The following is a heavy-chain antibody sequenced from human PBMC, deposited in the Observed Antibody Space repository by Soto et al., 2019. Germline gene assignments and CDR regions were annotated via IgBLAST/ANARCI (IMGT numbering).Heavy chain of an antibody. CDR2: IWGSGDRT. Sequence: GGSLRLSCAASGFAFRTYAMAWVRQAPGKGLEWVSGIWGSGDRTFYADSVKGRFTISRVNSRNTLYLQMYSLTAEDTALYYCAKTGPYCGGDCSRYFYGMDVWGQGTTVTVSS. D-gene: IGHD2-21*02. V-gene: IGHV3-23*01. J-gene: IGHJ6*02. CDR1: GFAFRTYA. CDR3: AKTGPYCGGDCSRYFYGMDV.